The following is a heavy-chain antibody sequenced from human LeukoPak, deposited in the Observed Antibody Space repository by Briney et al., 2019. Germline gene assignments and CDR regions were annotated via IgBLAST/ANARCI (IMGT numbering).Heavy chain of an antibody. CDR1: GGSISSSSYY. Sequence: SETLSLTCTVSGGSISSSSYYWSWIRQPAGKGLEWIGRIYTSGSTNYNPSLKSRVTISVHTSKNQFSLKLSSVTAADTAVYYCARDPVVPATSMQFDWYFDLWGRGTLVTVSS. CDR3: ARDPVVPATSMQFDWYFDL. D-gene: IGHD2-21*02. J-gene: IGHJ2*01. V-gene: IGHV4-61*02. CDR2: IYTSGST.